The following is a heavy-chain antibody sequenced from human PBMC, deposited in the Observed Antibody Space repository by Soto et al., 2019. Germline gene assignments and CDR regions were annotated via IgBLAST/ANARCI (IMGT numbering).Heavy chain of an antibody. V-gene: IGHV3-30-3*01. D-gene: IGHD2-2*01. CDR3: ARYLLLIRVGRRRYRGTPSNCSRTSCYVVYYYYGMDV. Sequence: QVQLVESGGGVVQPGRSLRLSCAASGFTFSSYAMHWVRQAPGKGLEWVAVISYDGSNKYYAASVQGRFTISRDNSKNTLYLQRTSLRAEDTAVYYCARYLLLIRVGRRRYRGTPSNCSRTSCYVVYYYYGMDVWGQGTTVTVSS. J-gene: IGHJ6*02. CDR1: GFTFSSYA. CDR2: ISYDGSNK.